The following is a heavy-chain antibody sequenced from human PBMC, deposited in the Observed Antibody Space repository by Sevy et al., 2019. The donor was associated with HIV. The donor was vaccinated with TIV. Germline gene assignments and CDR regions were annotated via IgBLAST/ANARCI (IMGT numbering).Heavy chain of an antibody. V-gene: IGHV3-33*01. CDR2: IWYDGSNK. CDR1: GFTFSSYG. D-gene: IGHD3-3*01. Sequence: GGSLRLSCAASGFTFSSYGMHWVRQAPDKGLEWVAVIWYDGSNKYYADSVKGRFTISRDNSKNTLYLQMNSLRAEDTAVYYCARDQEGLRFDYWGQGTLVTVSS. J-gene: IGHJ4*02. CDR3: ARDQEGLRFDY.